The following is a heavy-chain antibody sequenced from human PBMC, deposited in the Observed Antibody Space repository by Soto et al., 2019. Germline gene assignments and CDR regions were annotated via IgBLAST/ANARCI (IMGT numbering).Heavy chain of an antibody. D-gene: IGHD5-12*01. J-gene: IGHJ6*02. CDR1: GFTFSSYG. CDR2: IWYDGSNK. V-gene: IGHV3-33*01. CDR3: ARDQKQAEPGGYSSWAHSGSSYYYGMDV. Sequence: GGSLRLSCAASGFTFSSYGMHWVRQAPGKGLEWVAVIWYDGSNKYYADSVKGRFTISRDNSKNTLYLQRNSLRAEGTAVYYCARDQKQAEPGGYSSWAHSGSSYYYGMDVWGQGPTVTVSS.